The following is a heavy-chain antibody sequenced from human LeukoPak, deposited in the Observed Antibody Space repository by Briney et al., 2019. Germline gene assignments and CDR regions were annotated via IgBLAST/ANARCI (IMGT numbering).Heavy chain of an antibody. CDR3: AKDIGEYYYGSGNFDY. CDR2: ISGSGGST. J-gene: IGHJ4*02. D-gene: IGHD3-10*01. V-gene: IGHV3-23*01. CDR1: GFTFTDYW. Sequence: PGGSLRLSCAASGFTFTDYWMHWVRQAPGKGLEWVSAISGSGGSTYYADSVKGRFTISRDNSKNTLYLQMNSLRAEDTAVYYCAKDIGEYYYGSGNFDYWGQGTLVTVSS.